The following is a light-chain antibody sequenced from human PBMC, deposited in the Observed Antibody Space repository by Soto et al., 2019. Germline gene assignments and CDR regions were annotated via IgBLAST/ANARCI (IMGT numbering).Light chain of an antibody. J-gene: IGKJ1*01. Sequence: IVLTQSPGTLSASPGGRATLSCRSSETVYDRQLAWYQQRAGRAPRLLIYAISTRAAGIPDRFSGSGSGTDFTLTISRVEPADSAMYYCQQFGSSWWTFAQGTKVDI. CDR1: ETVYDRQ. CDR2: AIS. CDR3: QQFGSSWWT. V-gene: IGKV3-20*01.